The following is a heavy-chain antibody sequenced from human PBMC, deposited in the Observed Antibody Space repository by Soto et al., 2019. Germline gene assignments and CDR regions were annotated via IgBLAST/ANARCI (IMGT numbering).Heavy chain of an antibody. CDR2: LQSGGSA. J-gene: IGHJ5*02. V-gene: IGHV3-53*04. Sequence: EVQLVESGGGLVQPGGSLRLSCAASGFIVNSNNLCWVRQAPGKGLEWVSLLQSGGSAYYGDSVKGRFTMSRDIAKNTLYLQMNNMRPEDTAVYYCAKTSKLWREFAPWGQGTLVTVSS. D-gene: IGHD2-21*01. CDR3: AKTSKLWREFAP. CDR1: GFIVNSNN.